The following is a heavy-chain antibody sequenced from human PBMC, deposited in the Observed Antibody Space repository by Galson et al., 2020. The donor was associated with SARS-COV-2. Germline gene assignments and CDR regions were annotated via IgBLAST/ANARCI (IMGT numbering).Heavy chain of an antibody. CDR1: GESFSPNY. Sequence: SETLSLTCAVYGESFSPNYWNWVRLSPGRGLEWIGEVTHSGDASYSPSLKSRVTISVDTSKNQFSLTLKSVTAADTAVYYCARARPSRSGFYYYYHMDVWGKGTTVTVSS. V-gene: IGHV4-34*01. D-gene: IGHD3-3*01. J-gene: IGHJ6*03. CDR2: VTHSGDA. CDR3: ARARPSRSGFYYYYHMDV.